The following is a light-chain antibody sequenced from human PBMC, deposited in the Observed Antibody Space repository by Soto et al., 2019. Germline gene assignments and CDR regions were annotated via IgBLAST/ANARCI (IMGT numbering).Light chain of an antibody. CDR1: SSDIGSYNR. V-gene: IGLV2-18*02. CDR2: EVN. CDR3: NSFTTSSTYG. J-gene: IGLJ1*01. Sequence: QSVLAQPASVSGSPGQSITISCTGTSSDIGSYNRVSWYQQPPGTAPKLIIYEVNNRPSGVPDRFPGSKSGNTASLTISGLQAEDEADYYCNSFTTSSTYGFGTGTKVTVL.